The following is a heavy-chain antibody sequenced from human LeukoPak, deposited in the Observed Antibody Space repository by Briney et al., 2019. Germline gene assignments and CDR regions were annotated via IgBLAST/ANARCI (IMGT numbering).Heavy chain of an antibody. CDR3: ARAYDSSGYCSHYYYMDV. Sequence: PGGSLRLSCAASGFTFSSYAMSWVRQAPGKGLEWVSAISGSGGSTYYADSVKGRFTISRDNFKNTLYLQMNNLRAEDTAVYYCARAYDSSGYCSHYYYMDVWGKGTTVTVSS. V-gene: IGHV3-23*01. CDR2: ISGSGGST. J-gene: IGHJ6*03. CDR1: GFTFSSYA. D-gene: IGHD3-22*01.